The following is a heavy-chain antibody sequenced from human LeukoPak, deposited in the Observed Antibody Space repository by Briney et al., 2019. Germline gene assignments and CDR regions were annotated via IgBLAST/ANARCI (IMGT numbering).Heavy chain of an antibody. V-gene: IGHV1-8*01. CDR2: MNPNSGNT. CDR1: GYNFSNYG. Sequence: ASVKVSCKASGYNFSNYGISWVRQAPGQGLEWMGWMNPNSGNTGYAQKFQGRVTMTRNTSISTAYMELSSLRSEDTAVYYCASRTYTYDSSGYYRRNYYFDYWGQGTLATVSS. D-gene: IGHD3-22*01. J-gene: IGHJ4*02. CDR3: ASRTYTYDSSGYYRRNYYFDY.